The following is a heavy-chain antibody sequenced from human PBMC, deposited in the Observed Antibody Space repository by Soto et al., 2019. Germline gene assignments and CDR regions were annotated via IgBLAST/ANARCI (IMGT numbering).Heavy chain of an antibody. CDR3: ARSITMIVVVPVPDAFDI. V-gene: IGHV3-21*01. D-gene: IGHD3-22*01. CDR1: GFTFSSYS. Sequence: GGSLRLSCAASGFTFSSYSMNWVRQAPGKGLEWVSSISSSSSYIYYADSVKGRFTISRDNAKNSLYLQMNSLRAEDTAVYYCARSITMIVVVPVPDAFDIWGQGTMVTVS. CDR2: ISSSSSYI. J-gene: IGHJ3*02.